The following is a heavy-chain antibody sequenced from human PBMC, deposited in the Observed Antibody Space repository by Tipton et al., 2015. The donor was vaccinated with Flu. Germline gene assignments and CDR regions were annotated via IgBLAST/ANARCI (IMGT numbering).Heavy chain of an antibody. CDR3: ARDRPARVSSGWYRAFDI. D-gene: IGHD6-19*01. CDR1: GGSVSSGSYY. CDR2: IYYSGST. J-gene: IGHJ3*02. Sequence: TLSLTCTVSGGSVSSGSYYWSWIRQPPGKGLEWIGYIYYSGSTNYNPSPKSRVTISVDTSKNQFSLKLSSVTAADTAVHYCARDRPARVSSGWYRAFDIWGQGTMVTVSS. V-gene: IGHV4-61*01.